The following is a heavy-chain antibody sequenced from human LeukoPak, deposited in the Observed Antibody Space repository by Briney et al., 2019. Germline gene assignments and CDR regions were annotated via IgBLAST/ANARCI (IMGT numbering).Heavy chain of an antibody. CDR3: ARVVSGWYVSDYYYYMDV. CDR1: GYTFTSYD. J-gene: IGHJ6*03. CDR2: MNPNSGNT. Sequence: ASVKVSCKASGYTFTSYDINWVRQATGQGLEWMGWMNPNSGNTGYAQKFQCRVTMTRNTSISTAYMELSSLRSEDTAVYYCARVVSGWYVSDYYYYMDVWGKGTTVTVSS. V-gene: IGHV1-8*01. D-gene: IGHD6-19*01.